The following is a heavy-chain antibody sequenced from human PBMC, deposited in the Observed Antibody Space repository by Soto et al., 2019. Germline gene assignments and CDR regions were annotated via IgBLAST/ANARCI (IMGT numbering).Heavy chain of an antibody. Sequence: PSETLSLTCTVSVGSISSYYWSWIRQPPGKGLEWVGNIDYTANTNYNPSLQSRVTISVDTSNNQFSLRLNSVTAADTAVYYCAREWNYHGEGWFDPWGQGTLVTVS. D-gene: IGHD1-7*01. CDR1: VGSISSYY. V-gene: IGHV4-4*08. CDR3: AREWNYHGEGWFDP. J-gene: IGHJ5*02. CDR2: IDYTANT.